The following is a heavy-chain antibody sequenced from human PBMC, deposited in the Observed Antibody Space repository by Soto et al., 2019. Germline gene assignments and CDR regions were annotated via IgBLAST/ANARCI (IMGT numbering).Heavy chain of an antibody. J-gene: IGHJ4*02. Sequence: QVQLVESGGGVVQPGRSLRLSCAASGFTFSSYGMHWVRQAPGMGLEWVAVIWYDGSNKYYADSVKGRFTISRDNSKNTLYLQMNSLRAEDTAVYYCARDQYSGYDSAYYWGQGTLVTVSS. D-gene: IGHD5-12*01. CDR3: ARDQYSGYDSAYY. CDR2: IWYDGSNK. V-gene: IGHV3-33*01. CDR1: GFTFSSYG.